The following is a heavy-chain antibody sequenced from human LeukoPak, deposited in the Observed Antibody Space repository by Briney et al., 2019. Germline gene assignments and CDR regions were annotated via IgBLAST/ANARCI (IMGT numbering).Heavy chain of an antibody. CDR2: IIPILGIA. CDR3: ARHPASNWGSWYFDL. CDR1: GGTFSSYA. D-gene: IGHD7-27*01. J-gene: IGHJ2*01. V-gene: IGHV1-69*04. Sequence: SVKVSCKASGGTFSSYAISWVRQAPGQGLEWMGRIIPILGIANYAQKFQGRVTITADKSTSTAYMELSSLRSEDTAVYYCARHPASNWGSWYFDLWGRGTLVTVS.